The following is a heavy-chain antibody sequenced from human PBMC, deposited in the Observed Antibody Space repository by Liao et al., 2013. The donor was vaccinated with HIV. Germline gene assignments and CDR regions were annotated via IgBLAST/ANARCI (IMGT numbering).Heavy chain of an antibody. Sequence: QVQLQQWGAGLLKPSETLSLTCAVYGGSLSGYYWSWIRQPPGKGLEWLGEINHSGSTNYNPSLKSRVTISVDTSKKQFSLKLNSVTAADTAVYYCARGPPPQSSSGYYYFSGFYYYMDVWGQGTTVTVSS. CDR3: ARGPPPQSSSGYYYFSGFYYYMDV. V-gene: IGHV4-34*01. J-gene: IGHJ6*03. CDR2: INHSGST. CDR1: GGSLSGYY. D-gene: IGHD3-22*01.